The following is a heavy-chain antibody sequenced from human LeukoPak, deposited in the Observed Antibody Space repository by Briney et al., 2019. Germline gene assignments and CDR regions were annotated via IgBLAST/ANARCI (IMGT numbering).Heavy chain of an antibody. CDR1: GFTFSSYS. V-gene: IGHV3-21*01. Sequence: GGSLRLSCAASGFTFSSYSMNWVRQAPGKGLEWVSSISSSSSYIYYADSVKGRFTISRDNAKNSLYLQMNSLRAEDTAVYYCARDRRFLEWLLIPTYNWFDPWGQGTLVTVSS. CDR2: ISSSSSYI. D-gene: IGHD3-3*01. CDR3: ARDRRFLEWLLIPTYNWFDP. J-gene: IGHJ5*02.